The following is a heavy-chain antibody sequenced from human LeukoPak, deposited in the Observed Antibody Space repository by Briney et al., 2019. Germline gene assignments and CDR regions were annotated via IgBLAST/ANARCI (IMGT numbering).Heavy chain of an antibody. CDR3: ARERCVVGACGAFDV. J-gene: IGHJ3*01. CDR2: ISYDGSNK. CDR1: GFTFSSYA. Sequence: GRSLRLSCAASGFTFSSYAMHWVRQAPGKGLEWVAVISYDGSNKYYADSVKGRFTISRDNSKNTLYLQMNSLRAEDTAVYYCARERCVVGACGAFDVWGQGTMATVSS. D-gene: IGHD1-26*01. V-gene: IGHV3-30*04.